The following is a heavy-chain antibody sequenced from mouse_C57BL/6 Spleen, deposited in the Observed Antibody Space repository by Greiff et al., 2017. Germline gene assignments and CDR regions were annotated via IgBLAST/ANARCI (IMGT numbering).Heavy chain of an antibody. CDR3: AKSGATMVTTGYYAMDY. V-gene: IGHV2-3*01. D-gene: IGHD2-2*01. CDR2: IWGDGST. CDR1: GFSLTSYG. J-gene: IGHJ4*01. Sequence: QVQLQQSGPGLVAPSQSLSITCTVSGFSLTSYGVSWVRQPPGKGLEWLGVIWGDGSTNYHSALISRLSISKDNSKSHVFLKLNSLQTDDTATYYCAKSGATMVTTGYYAMDYWGQGTSVTVSS.